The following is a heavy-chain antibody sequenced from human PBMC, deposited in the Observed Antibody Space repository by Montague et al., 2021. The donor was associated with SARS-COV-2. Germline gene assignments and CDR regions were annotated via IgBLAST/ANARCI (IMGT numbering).Heavy chain of an antibody. D-gene: IGHD1-14*01. J-gene: IGHJ4*02. CDR2: IYYNGNT. CDR1: NGSINTYSYY. V-gene: IGHV4-39*02. Sequence: SETLSLTCSVSNGSINTYSYYWGWDRQSPGKGLEWIASIYYNGNTHDNPSLQSRVTISVDTSNNQFSLRLTSVTAADSAVYYCAREGGGIRAYFDYWGPGILVTVSS. CDR3: AREGGGIRAYFDY.